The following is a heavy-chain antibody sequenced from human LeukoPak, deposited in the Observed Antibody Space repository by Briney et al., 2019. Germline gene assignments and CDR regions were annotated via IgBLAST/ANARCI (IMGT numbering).Heavy chain of an antibody. CDR2: IYYSGST. J-gene: IGHJ4*02. V-gene: IGHV4-59*01. CDR3: ARSLWADWYFDS. CDR1: GGSISTYY. Sequence: SETLSLTCTVSGGSISTYYWTWIQQPPGKGLEWLGYIYYSGSTDYNPSLKSRITILVDTSKSQFSLKLTSVTAADTAVYYCARSLWADWYFDSWGQGTLVTVSS. D-gene: IGHD3/OR15-3a*01.